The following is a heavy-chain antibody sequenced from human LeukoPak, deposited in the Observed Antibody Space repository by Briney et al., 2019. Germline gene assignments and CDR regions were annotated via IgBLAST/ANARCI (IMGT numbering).Heavy chain of an antibody. V-gene: IGHV3-21*01. CDR3: ARDYNGYSSGTFFDY. D-gene: IGHD6-19*01. J-gene: IGHJ4*02. Sequence: GGSLRLSCAASGFTFSRYSMNWVRQAPGKGLEWVSSISSSSSYIYYADSVKGRFTISRDNAKNSLYLQMNSLRAEDTAVYYCARDYNGYSSGTFFDYWGQGTLVTVSS. CDR2: ISSSSSYI. CDR1: GFTFSRYS.